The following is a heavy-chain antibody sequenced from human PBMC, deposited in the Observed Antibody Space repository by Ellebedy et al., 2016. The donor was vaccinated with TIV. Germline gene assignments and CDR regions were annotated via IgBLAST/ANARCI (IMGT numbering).Heavy chain of an antibody. CDR1: GASVSNYY. CDR2: IYRSGST. CDR3: ARGPIPIFY. Sequence: MPSETLSLTCSVSGASVSNYYWAWIRQTPGKGLEWIGYIYRSGSTNYNPSLKSRVTISVDTSKNPFSLMLNSVTAEDTAVYYCARGPIPIFYWGQGTLVTVSS. J-gene: IGHJ4*02. D-gene: IGHD3-3*01. V-gene: IGHV4-59*02.